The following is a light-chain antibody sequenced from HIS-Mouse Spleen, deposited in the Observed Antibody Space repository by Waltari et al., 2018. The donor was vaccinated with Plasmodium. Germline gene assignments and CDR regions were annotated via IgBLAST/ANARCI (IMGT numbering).Light chain of an antibody. CDR2: EDS. CDR1: ALPTQY. CDR3: YSTDSSGNHRV. V-gene: IGLV3-10*01. J-gene: IGLJ3*02. Sequence: SYELTQPPSVSVSPGQTARITCSGDALPTQYASLYQQKSGQAPVLVIYEDSKRPSGIPERFSGSSSGTMATLTISGAQVEDEADYYCYSTDSSGNHRVFGGGTKLTVL.